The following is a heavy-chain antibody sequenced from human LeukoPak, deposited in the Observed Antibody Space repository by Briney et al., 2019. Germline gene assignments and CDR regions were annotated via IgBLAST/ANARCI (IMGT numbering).Heavy chain of an antibody. CDR1: GGSVNGGNYY. CDR2: FYTSGST. CDR3: ANSDLWTRSAFDP. J-gene: IGHJ5*02. Sequence: TLSLTCTVSGGSVNGGNYYGTWIRRPAGKGREGFGRFYTSGSTNYNPSLKRRVTRSVGTSKNQCSLKLNSVTAADTAVYYCANSDLWTRSAFDPWGQGTLVTVSS. D-gene: IGHD3-3*01. V-gene: IGHV4-61*02.